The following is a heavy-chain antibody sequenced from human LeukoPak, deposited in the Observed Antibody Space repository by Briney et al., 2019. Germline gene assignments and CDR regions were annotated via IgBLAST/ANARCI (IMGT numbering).Heavy chain of an antibody. Sequence: PGGSLRLSCAASGFTFSSYSMNWVRQAPGKGLEWVSSISSSSSYIYYADSVKGRFTISRDNAKNSLSLLMNSLRAEDTAVYYCARDLSSRGYTYGTPAFTFDIWGQGTMVTASS. CDR1: GFTFSSYS. V-gene: IGHV3-21*01. CDR2: ISSSSSYI. D-gene: IGHD5-18*01. J-gene: IGHJ3*02. CDR3: ARDLSSRGYTYGTPAFTFDI.